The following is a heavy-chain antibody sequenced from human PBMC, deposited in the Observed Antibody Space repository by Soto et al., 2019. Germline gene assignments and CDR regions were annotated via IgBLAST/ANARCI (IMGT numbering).Heavy chain of an antibody. D-gene: IGHD3-22*01. J-gene: IGHJ3*02. CDR2: IYYSGST. V-gene: IGHV4-59*01. Sequence: SETLSLTCTVSGGSISSYYWSWIRQPPGKGLEWIGYIYYSGSTNYNPSLKSRVTISVDTSKNQFSLKLSSVTAADTAVYYCARVSGDYYDSSGYYGSDVFDIWGQGTMVTVSS. CDR1: GGSISSYY. CDR3: ARVSGDYYDSSGYYGSDVFDI.